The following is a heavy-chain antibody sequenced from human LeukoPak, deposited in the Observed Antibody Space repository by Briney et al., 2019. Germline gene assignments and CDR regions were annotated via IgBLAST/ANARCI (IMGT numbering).Heavy chain of an antibody. Sequence: PSETLPLTCTVSGVSISSSSYCWGWIRQPPGKGLEWIGSICYSGSTFYNPSLKSRVTLSVDTSKNQFSLELSSVTAADTALYYCARTENYIPEDCFDPWGQGTLVTVSS. CDR3: ARTENYIPEDCFDP. CDR1: GVSISSSSYC. CDR2: ICYSGST. V-gene: IGHV4-39*01. D-gene: IGHD5-24*01. J-gene: IGHJ5*02.